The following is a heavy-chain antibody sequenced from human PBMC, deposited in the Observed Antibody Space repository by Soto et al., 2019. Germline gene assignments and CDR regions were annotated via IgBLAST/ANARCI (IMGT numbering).Heavy chain of an antibody. CDR2: IDYSGGTT. D-gene: IGHD3-10*01. V-gene: IGHV3-23*01. CDR1: GFTFSTLA. Sequence: GGSLRLSCAASGFTFSTLAMGWVRQAPGKGLEWVSVIDYSGGTTYCTDSVKGRFTISRDNSKKMLYLQMNSLRSEDTAVYYCARAPGFGELLAYYYYGMDVWGQGTTVTVSS. J-gene: IGHJ6*02. CDR3: ARAPGFGELLAYYYYGMDV.